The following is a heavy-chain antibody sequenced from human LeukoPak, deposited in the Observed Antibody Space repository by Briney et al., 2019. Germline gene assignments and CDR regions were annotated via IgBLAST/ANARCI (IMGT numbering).Heavy chain of an antibody. CDR1: GGSISSRTYY. D-gene: IGHD3-10*01. Sequence: PSETLSLTCTVSGGSISSRTYYWAWIRQPPGQGLEWIGNIYYSGSTYYNPSLKSRVTMSVDTSKNQFSLKLSSVTAADTAVYYCARGWFGDDPWGQGTLVTVSS. V-gene: IGHV4-39*07. CDR2: IYYSGST. J-gene: IGHJ5*02. CDR3: ARGWFGDDP.